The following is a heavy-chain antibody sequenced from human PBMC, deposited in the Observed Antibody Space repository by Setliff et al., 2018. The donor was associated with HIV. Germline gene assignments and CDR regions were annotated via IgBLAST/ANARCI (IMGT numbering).Heavy chain of an antibody. CDR3: ARGRTYDSSGYIGNWFDP. Sequence: ASVKVSCKASGYTFTGYYMHWVRQAPGQGLEWMGCINLNTGNTNYAQKFQGRVIVTRDTSINTAYVELRSLRLDETAVYFCARGRTYDSSGYIGNWFDPWGQGTLVTVSS. J-gene: IGHJ5*02. D-gene: IGHD3-22*01. CDR1: GYTFTGYY. V-gene: IGHV1-2*02. CDR2: INLNTGNT.